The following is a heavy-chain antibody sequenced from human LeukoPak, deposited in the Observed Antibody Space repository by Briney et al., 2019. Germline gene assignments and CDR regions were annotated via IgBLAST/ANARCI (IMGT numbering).Heavy chain of an antibody. CDR1: GFTFSSYG. CDR2: IRYDGSNK. D-gene: IGHD6-6*01. CDR3: AKAPGLYSSSSADY. J-gene: IGHJ4*02. V-gene: IGHV3-30*02. Sequence: GGSLSLSCAASGFTFSSYGMHWVRQAPGKGLEWVAFIRYDGSNKYYADSVKGRFTISRDNSKNTLYLQMNSLRAEDTAVYYCAKAPGLYSSSSADYWGQGTLVTVSS.